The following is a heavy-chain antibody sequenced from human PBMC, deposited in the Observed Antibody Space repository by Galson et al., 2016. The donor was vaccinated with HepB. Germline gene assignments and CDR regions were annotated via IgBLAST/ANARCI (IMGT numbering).Heavy chain of an antibody. CDR3: ARQYNYVYSQKCFDL. J-gene: IGHJ4*02. CDR2: IDPNSGGT. CDR1: GYTFNAYY. D-gene: IGHD5-18*01. Sequence: SVKVSCKASGYTFNAYYMHWVRQAPGQGFEWMGWIDPNSGGTHYAQKFQGWVTMTRDTSISTAYMELSRLSSDDTSVYYCARQYNYVYSQKCFDLWGQGTLVTVSS. V-gene: IGHV1-2*04.